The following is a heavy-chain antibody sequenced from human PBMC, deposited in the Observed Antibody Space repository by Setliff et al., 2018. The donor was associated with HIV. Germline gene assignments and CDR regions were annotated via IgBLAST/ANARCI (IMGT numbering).Heavy chain of an antibody. CDR1: GGSISSHY. V-gene: IGHV4-59*11. J-gene: IGHJ3*02. Sequence: PSETLSLTCTVSGVSGGSISSHYWNWIRQPPGKGLEWIGYIYYTGTTKNNPSLKSRVTMSVDTSKNQFSLKLSSVTAADTAVYYCARWVTTPTKGAFDIWGQGTVVTVSS. D-gene: IGHD3-22*01. CDR3: ARWVTTPTKGAFDI. CDR2: IYYTGTT.